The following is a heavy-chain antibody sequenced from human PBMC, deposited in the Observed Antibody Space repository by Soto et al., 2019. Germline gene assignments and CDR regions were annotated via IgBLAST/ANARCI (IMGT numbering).Heavy chain of an antibody. D-gene: IGHD6-19*01. CDR3: AELHLSSGWYS. CDR2: ISYDGSNK. V-gene: IGHV3-30-3*01. Sequence: PGGSLRLSCAASGFTFSSYAMHWVRQAPGKGLEWVAVISYDGSNKYYADSVKGRFTISRDNSKNTLYLQMNSLRAEDTAVYYCAELHLSSGWYSWGQGTLVTVSS. J-gene: IGHJ4*02. CDR1: GFTFSSYA.